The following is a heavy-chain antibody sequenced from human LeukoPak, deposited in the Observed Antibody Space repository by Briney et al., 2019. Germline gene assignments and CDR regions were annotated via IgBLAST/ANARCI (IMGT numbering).Heavy chain of an antibody. D-gene: IGHD6-19*01. CDR2: IGIRGDT. CDR3: ARGRIQVSGIDEFDY. Sequence: GGSLRLSCAAPGFTFIDYDMHWVRQVIGKGLEWVSAIGIRGDTHYSGSVKGRFTISRENAESSLYLQMNSLRAEDTAVYYCARGRIQVSGIDEFDYWGQGTLVTVSS. J-gene: IGHJ4*02. CDR1: GFTFIDYD. V-gene: IGHV3-13*01.